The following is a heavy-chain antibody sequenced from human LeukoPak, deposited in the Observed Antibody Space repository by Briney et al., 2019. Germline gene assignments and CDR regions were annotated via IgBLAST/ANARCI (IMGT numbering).Heavy chain of an antibody. Sequence: PGGSLRLSCTTSGFNFGDYAMSWVRQAPGKGLEWVGLIRNKARGGTTEYAASVKGRFTISRDDSKSVAYLEMNSLKSEDTAVYYCARDWTQMDVWGKGTTVTISS. CDR3: ARDWTQMDV. D-gene: IGHD3/OR15-3a*01. CDR2: IRNKARGGTT. CDR1: GFNFGDYA. V-gene: IGHV3-49*04. J-gene: IGHJ6*04.